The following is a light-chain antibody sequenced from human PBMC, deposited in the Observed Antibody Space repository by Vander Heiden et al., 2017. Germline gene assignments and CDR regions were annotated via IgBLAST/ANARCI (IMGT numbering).Light chain of an antibody. Sequence: EIVMTQPPATLSVSPGERVTLSCRASQSVSSNLAWYQQKPGQAPRLLIYGASTRATGMPVRFSGSGSGTEFTLTISSLQSEDFAVYYCHQYNNWPRTFGQGTKVEIK. CDR1: QSVSSN. CDR2: GAS. J-gene: IGKJ1*01. CDR3: HQYNNWPRT. V-gene: IGKV3-15*01.